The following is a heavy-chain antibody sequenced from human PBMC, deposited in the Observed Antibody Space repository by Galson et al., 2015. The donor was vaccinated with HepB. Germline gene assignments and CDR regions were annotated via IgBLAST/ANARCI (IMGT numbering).Heavy chain of an antibody. CDR1: GFSLSTSGMC. Sequence: PALVKPTQTLTLTCTFSGFSLSTSGMCVSWIRQPPGKALEWLALIDWDDDKYYSTSLKTRLTISKDTSKNQVVLTMTNMDPVDTATYYCARQIAVAGPGGAFDIWGQGTMVTVSS. CDR3: ARQIAVAGPGGAFDI. CDR2: IDWDDDK. D-gene: IGHD6-19*01. J-gene: IGHJ3*02. V-gene: IGHV2-70*01.